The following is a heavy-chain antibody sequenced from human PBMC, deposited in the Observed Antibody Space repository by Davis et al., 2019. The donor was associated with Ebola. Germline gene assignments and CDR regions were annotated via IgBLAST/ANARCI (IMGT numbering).Heavy chain of an antibody. CDR3: ARAQFPTTSDH. D-gene: IGHD1-1*01. V-gene: IGHV1-18*04. CDR1: GYTFTSFY. CDR2: INPHNGNT. J-gene: IGHJ4*02. Sequence: ASVKVSCKASGYTFTSFYMHWVRQAPGQGLEWMGWINPHNGNTNYAQNVQGRVTMTTDTSTSTAYMEVGSLRSDDTAVFYCARAQFPTTSDHWGQGTLVTVSS.